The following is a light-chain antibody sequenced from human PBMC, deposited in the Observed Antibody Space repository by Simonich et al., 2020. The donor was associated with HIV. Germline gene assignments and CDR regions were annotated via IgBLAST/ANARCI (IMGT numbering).Light chain of an antibody. CDR1: QSVGIN. CDR3: QQCNNWPPT. J-gene: IGKJ1*01. Sequence: EIVMTQSPDTLSVSPGERAPLSCRASQSVGINLAWDQQKPGQAPRLLIYGASARATDIPARFSGSGSGTEFTLTISTMQSEDFAVYYCQQCNNWPPTFGQGTKVEIK. CDR2: GAS. V-gene: IGKV3-15*01.